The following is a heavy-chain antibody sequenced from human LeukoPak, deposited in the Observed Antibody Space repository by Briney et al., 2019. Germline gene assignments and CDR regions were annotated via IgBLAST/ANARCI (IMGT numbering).Heavy chain of an antibody. CDR1: GYTFTSYD. CDR2: MNPNSGNT. Sequence: ASVKVSCKASGYTFTSYDINWVRQATGQGLEWMGWMNPNSGNTGYAQKFQGRVTMTRNTSISTAYMELSSLRSEDTAVYCCARNLITIFGVVIQAFAYWGQGTLVTVSS. D-gene: IGHD3-3*01. V-gene: IGHV1-8*01. CDR3: ARNLITIFGVVIQAFAY. J-gene: IGHJ4*02.